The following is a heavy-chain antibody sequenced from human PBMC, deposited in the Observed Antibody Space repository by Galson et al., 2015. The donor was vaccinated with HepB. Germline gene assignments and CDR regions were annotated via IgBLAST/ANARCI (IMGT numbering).Heavy chain of an antibody. CDR1: GYTFTSYD. V-gene: IGHV1-8*01. CDR2: MNPNSGNT. D-gene: IGHD6-19*01. CDR3: ARGAGYSSGWYVVVGYNWFDP. J-gene: IGHJ5*02. Sequence: SVKVSCKASGYTFTSYDINWVRQATGQGLEWMGWMNPNSGNTGYAQKFQGRVTMTRNTSISTAYMELSSLRSEDTAVYYCARGAGYSSGWYVVVGYNWFDPWGQGTLVTVSS.